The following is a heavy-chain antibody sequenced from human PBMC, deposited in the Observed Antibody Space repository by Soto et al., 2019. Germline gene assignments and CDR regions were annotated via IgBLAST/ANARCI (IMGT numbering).Heavy chain of an antibody. Sequence: EVQLLESGGDLVQPGGSRRLSCAASGFSFSTYAMSWVRQAPGKGLEWVSTISSSGVNTYYTDSVKGRFTISRDNSKDTLYLQMNSLRAEDTAIYYCAKRPTSTGFGDPFDVWGQGTMVTVSS. CDR3: AKRPTSTGFGDPFDV. V-gene: IGHV3-23*01. CDR2: ISSSGVNT. J-gene: IGHJ3*01. CDR1: GFSFSTYA. D-gene: IGHD3-10*01.